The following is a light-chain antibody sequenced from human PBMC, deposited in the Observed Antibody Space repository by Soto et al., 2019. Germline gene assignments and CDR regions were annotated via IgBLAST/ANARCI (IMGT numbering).Light chain of an antibody. CDR1: QSVNNF. V-gene: IGKV3-11*01. J-gene: IGKJ4*01. Sequence: EVVLTQSPATLSLSPGDRATLSCRASQSVNNFLAWYQQKPGQTPRLLIYDASKRATGIPGRFSGSGSGTDFTLTISSLEPEDFAVYHCQQYNNWPLTFGGGTKVDIK. CDR2: DAS. CDR3: QQYNNWPLT.